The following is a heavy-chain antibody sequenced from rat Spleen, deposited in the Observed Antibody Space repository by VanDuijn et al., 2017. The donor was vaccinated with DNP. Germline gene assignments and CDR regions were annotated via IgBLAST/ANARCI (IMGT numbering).Heavy chain of an antibody. CDR3: ARHGRVTTVAAYWYFDF. J-gene: IGHJ1*01. V-gene: IGHV5-25*01. Sequence: EVQLVESGGGLVQPGGSMKLSCAASGFTFRSYGMAWVRQAPARGLEWVASISTSGEYTHYRDSVKGRFTISRDNSKATLYLQMDSLRSEDTATYFCARHGRVTTVAAYWYFDFWGPGTMVTVSS. CDR2: ISTSGEYT. D-gene: IGHD1-11*01. CDR1: GFTFRSYG.